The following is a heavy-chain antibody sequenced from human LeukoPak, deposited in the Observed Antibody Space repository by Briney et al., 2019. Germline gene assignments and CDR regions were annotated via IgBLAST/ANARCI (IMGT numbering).Heavy chain of an antibody. Sequence: ASVKVSCKVSGYTLTELSMHWVRQAPGKGLEWMGGFDPEDGETIYAQKFQGRVTMTEDTSTDTAYMELSSLRSEDTAVYYCATDPSRNRDYYYGMDVWGQGTTVTVSS. V-gene: IGHV1-24*01. CDR2: FDPEDGET. D-gene: IGHD1-14*01. CDR1: GYTLTELS. J-gene: IGHJ6*02. CDR3: ATDPSRNRDYYYGMDV.